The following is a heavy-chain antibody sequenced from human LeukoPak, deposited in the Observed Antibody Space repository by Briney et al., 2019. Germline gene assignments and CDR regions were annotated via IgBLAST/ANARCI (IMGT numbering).Heavy chain of an antibody. J-gene: IGHJ4*02. CDR1: GYTFTSYG. Sequence: ASVKVSCKASGYTFTSYGISWVRQAPGQGLEWMGWISAYNGNTNYAQKLQGRVTMTTDTSTSTAYMELRSLRSDDTAVYYCARDRFPQYYYDSSGKGDLDYWGQGTLATVSS. CDR2: ISAYNGNT. V-gene: IGHV1-18*01. D-gene: IGHD3-22*01. CDR3: ARDRFPQYYYDSSGKGDLDY.